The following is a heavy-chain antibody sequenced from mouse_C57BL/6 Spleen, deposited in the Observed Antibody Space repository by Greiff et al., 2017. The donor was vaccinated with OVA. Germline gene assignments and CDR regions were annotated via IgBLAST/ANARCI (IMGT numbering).Heavy chain of an antibody. Sequence: EVQRVESGGGLVKPGGSLKLSCAASGFTFSSYAMSWVRQTPEKRLAWVATISDGGSYTYYPDNVKGRFTISRDNAKNNLYLQMSHLKSEDTAMYYCARERITSDYFDYWGQGTTLTVSS. CDR3: ARERITSDYFDY. J-gene: IGHJ2*01. CDR2: ISDGGSYT. CDR1: GFTFSSYA. D-gene: IGHD1-1*01. V-gene: IGHV5-4*01.